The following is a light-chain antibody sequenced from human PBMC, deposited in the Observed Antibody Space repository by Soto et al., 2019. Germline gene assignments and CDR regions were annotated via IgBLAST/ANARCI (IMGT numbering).Light chain of an antibody. CDR3: QQYDKGPRT. CDR1: QSVSTN. J-gene: IGKJ4*01. V-gene: IGKV3-15*01. CDR2: FAS. Sequence: VMTQSPATLSVSPGERAALSCRASQSVSTNLAWYQQKPGQPPRLLIYFASTRATAVPARFTAGGSGTEFTLTISSLQSDDLAVYYCQQYDKGPRTFSRRTKVEI.